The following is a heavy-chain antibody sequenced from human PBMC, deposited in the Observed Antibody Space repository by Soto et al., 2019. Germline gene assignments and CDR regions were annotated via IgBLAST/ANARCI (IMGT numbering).Heavy chain of an antibody. CDR3: ARGDYDILTGYYHGMDV. D-gene: IGHD3-9*01. V-gene: IGHV4-59*01. Sequence: QVQLQESGPGLVKPSETLSLTCTVSGGSISSYYWSWIRQPPGKGLEWIGYIYYSGSTNYNPSLKSRVTRSVDTSKTQFSLKLSSVTAADTAVYYCARGDYDILTGYYHGMDVWGQGTTVTVSS. J-gene: IGHJ6*02. CDR2: IYYSGST. CDR1: GGSISSYY.